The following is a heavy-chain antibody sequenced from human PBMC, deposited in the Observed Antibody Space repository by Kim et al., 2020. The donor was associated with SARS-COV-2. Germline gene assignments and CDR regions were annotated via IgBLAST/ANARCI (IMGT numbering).Heavy chain of an antibody. CDR3: VREGYFDGGSFFFDS. V-gene: IGHV4-59*11. Sequence: SETLSLTCTVSGAYITNHYWSWIRQPPRKGLEWIGNVYHSGSTSYNPSLKSRVTMSVETSKRQFSLQVTSVTAADTAIYYCVREGYFDGGSFFFDSWGPGTLVTVSS. CDR1: GAYITNHY. D-gene: IGHD2-15*01. J-gene: IGHJ5*01. CDR2: VYHSGST.